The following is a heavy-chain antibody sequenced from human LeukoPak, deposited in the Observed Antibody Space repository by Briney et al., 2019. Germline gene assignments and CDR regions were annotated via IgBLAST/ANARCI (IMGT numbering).Heavy chain of an antibody. CDR2: ITYDGRNE. D-gene: IGHD1-1*01. V-gene: IGHV3-30*18. Sequence: GGSLRLSCAASGFTFRSYGMHWVRQAPGRGLEWVAVITYDGRNEYYVDPEKGRFNISRDNSKNTLYLQMHSLRVEDTARYYCAKGGNDFYYYGLDVWGQGTTVTVSS. CDR3: AKGGNDFYYYGLDV. J-gene: IGHJ6*02. CDR1: GFTFRSYG.